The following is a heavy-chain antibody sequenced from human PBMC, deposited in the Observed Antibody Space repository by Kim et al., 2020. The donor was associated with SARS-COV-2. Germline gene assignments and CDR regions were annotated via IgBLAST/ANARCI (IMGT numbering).Heavy chain of an antibody. CDR2: IYYSGSA. J-gene: IGHJ4*01. V-gene: IGHV4-39*02. CDR1: GGPITISTYY. D-gene: IGHD6-13*01. Sequence: SETLSLTCAVSGGPITISTYYWGWIRQPPGRGLEWIGSIYYSGSAYYNPSLKSRVTISVDTSNNHFSLRLSSVTATDTAGYYCARLSLYTTTWSPPYYF. CDR3: ARLSLYTTTWSPPYYF.